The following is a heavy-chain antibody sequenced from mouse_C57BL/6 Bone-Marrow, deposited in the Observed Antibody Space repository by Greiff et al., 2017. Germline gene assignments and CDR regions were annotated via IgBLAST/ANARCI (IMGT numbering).Heavy chain of an antibody. CDR1: GYTFTGYW. CDR2: ILPGSGST. Sequence: QVQLQQSGAELMKPGASVKLSCKATGYTFTGYWIEWVQQRPGNGLEWVGTILPGSGSTNYTEKVKGRATFTADTAYNTAYMQLGSLTTEDSAIYYCGAAMDYWGQGTSVTVSS. J-gene: IGHJ4*01. V-gene: IGHV1-9*01. CDR3: GAAMDY.